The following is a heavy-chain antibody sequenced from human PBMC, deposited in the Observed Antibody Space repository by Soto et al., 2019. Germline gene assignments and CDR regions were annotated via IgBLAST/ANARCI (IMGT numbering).Heavy chain of an antibody. CDR2: TYYRSKWYN. D-gene: IGHD3-10*01. CDR3: ARGYGSGSYRGHYYYGMDV. V-gene: IGHV6-1*01. Sequence: TLSLTCAIPGDSVSSNSAAWNWIRQSPSRGLEWLGRTYYRSKWYNDYAVSVKSRITINPDTSKNQFSLQLNSVTPEDTAVYYCARGYGSGSYRGHYYYGMDVWGQGTTVTVSS. CDR1: GDSVSSNSAA. J-gene: IGHJ6*02.